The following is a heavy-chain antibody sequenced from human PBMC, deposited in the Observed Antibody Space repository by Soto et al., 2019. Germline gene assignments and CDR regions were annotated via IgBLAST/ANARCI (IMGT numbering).Heavy chain of an antibody. V-gene: IGHV1-3*01. CDR1: GYTFTSYA. D-gene: IGHD3-3*01. J-gene: IGHJ4*02. CDR2: INAGNGNT. Sequence: ASVKVSCKASGYTFTSYAIHWVRQAPGQRLEWMGWINAGNGNTKYSQKFQGRVTITRDTSANTAYMELSSLRSQDTAVYYCARVLGVAKGDYWGQGTLVTVSS. CDR3: ARVLGVAKGDY.